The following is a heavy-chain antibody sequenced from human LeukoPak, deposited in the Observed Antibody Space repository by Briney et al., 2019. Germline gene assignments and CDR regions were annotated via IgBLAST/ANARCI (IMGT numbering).Heavy chain of an antibody. Sequence: SETLSLTCAVYGGSFSGYYWSWIRQPPGKGLEWIGEINHSGSTNYNPSLKSRVTISVDTSKNQFSLKLSSVTAADTAVYYCARGRDSSGYGGIGMDVWGQGTTVTVSS. V-gene: IGHV4-34*01. CDR1: GGSFSGYY. J-gene: IGHJ6*02. D-gene: IGHD3-22*01. CDR3: ARGRDSSGYGGIGMDV. CDR2: INHSGST.